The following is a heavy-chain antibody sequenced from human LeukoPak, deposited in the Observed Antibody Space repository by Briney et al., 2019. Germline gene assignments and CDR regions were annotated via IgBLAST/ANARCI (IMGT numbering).Heavy chain of an antibody. CDR3: ARAPGPRSYHYGSGSQVYYYYGMDV. CDR1: GYTFTSYG. J-gene: IGHJ6*02. Sequence: ASVKVSCKASGYTFTSYGISWVRQAPGQGLEWMGWISAYNGNTNYAQKLQGRVTMTTDTSTSTAYMELRSLRSDDTAVYYCARAPGPRSYHYGSGSQVYYYYGMDVWGQGTTVTVSS. CDR2: ISAYNGNT. V-gene: IGHV1-18*01. D-gene: IGHD3-10*01.